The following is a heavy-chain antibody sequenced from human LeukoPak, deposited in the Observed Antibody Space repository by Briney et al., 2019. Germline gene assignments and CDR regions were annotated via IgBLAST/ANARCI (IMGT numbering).Heavy chain of an antibody. Sequence: SETLSLTCTVSNGPITGYYWNWIRQPPGKGLEWIGYIFYSGTTNYNPSLKSRVTISLDTSKNQFSLKLSSVTTADTAVYYCARSRTGYGGTDHWGQGTLVTVSS. V-gene: IGHV4-59*01. D-gene: IGHD2-2*01. CDR2: IFYSGTT. CDR3: ARSRTGYGGTDH. J-gene: IGHJ5*02. CDR1: NGPITGYY.